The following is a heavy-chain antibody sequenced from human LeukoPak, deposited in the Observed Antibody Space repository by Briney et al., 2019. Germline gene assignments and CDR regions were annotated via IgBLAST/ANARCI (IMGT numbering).Heavy chain of an antibody. CDR2: IYYSGSA. J-gene: IGHJ6*02. Sequence: SETLSLTCTVSGGSISSYYWSWIRQPPGKGLEWIGFIYYSGSANYSPSLKSRVTISLDTSQNQISLNLTSVTAADTAVYYCARSSGSGSRNYYYYPLDVWGQGTTVSVSS. CDR3: ARSSGSGSRNYYYYPLDV. CDR1: GGSISSYY. V-gene: IGHV4-59*01. D-gene: IGHD3-10*01.